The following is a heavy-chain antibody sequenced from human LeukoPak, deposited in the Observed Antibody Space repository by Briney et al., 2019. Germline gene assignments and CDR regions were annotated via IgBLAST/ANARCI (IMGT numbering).Heavy chain of an antibody. D-gene: IGHD1-26*01. J-gene: IGHJ4*02. CDR3: ARQAGSFTTFDF. CDR1: SGSIGTYY. V-gene: IGHV4-59*08. Sequence: PSEPLSLTCTVSSGSIGTYYWAWIRQTPGKGLEWIGYISYSGSTKHNPSLTRRITISLDTSKNQFSLELRSMTAADTAMYYCARQAGSFTTFDFWGQGTLVTVSS. CDR2: ISYSGST.